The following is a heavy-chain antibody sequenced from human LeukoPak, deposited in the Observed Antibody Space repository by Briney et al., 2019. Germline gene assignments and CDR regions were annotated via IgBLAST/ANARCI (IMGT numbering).Heavy chain of an antibody. V-gene: IGHV1-2*02. CDR1: GYSFSGHY. Sequence: ASVKVSCKASGYSFSGHYIHWVRQAPGQGLEWMGWINPNSGDTNSSPNFQGRVTMTRDTSISTAYMELSRLRSDDTAVYYCARVSSSIVVVPHFDYWGQGTLVTVSS. D-gene: IGHD3-22*01. CDR2: INPNSGDT. J-gene: IGHJ4*02. CDR3: ARVSSSIVVVPHFDY.